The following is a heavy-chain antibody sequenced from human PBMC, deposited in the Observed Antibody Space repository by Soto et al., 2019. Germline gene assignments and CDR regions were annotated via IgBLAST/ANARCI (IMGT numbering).Heavy chain of an antibody. D-gene: IGHD6-19*01. J-gene: IGHJ6*02. CDR1: GFTFSDYY. CDR2: ISSSSSYT. V-gene: IGHV3-11*06. CDR3: AVAVAAYHYGMDV. Sequence: QVQLVESGGGLVKPGGSLRLSCAASGFTFSDYYMSWIRQAPGKGLEWVSYISSSSSYTNYADSVKGRFTISRDNAKNSLYLQMNSLRAEDTAVYYCAVAVAAYHYGMDVWGQGTTVTVSS.